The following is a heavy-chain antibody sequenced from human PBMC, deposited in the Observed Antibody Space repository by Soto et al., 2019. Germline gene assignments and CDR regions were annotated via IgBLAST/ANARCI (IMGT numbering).Heavy chain of an antibody. CDR2: ISGSGFKK. Sequence: LRLSFAASGFIFENFGMSWVRQAPGKGLEWISSISGSGFKKYYADSVKGRFTISRDNSKSTVYLELNNLSAEDTAVYHCAKNQGVELVPLATVDWFDPWGQGSVVTVSS. V-gene: IGHV3-23*01. CDR1: GFIFENFG. D-gene: IGHD1-26*01. CDR3: AKNQGVELVPLATVDWFDP. J-gene: IGHJ5*02.